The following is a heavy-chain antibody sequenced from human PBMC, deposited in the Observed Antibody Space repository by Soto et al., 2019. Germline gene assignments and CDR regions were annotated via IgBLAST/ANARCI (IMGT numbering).Heavy chain of an antibody. CDR1: GGSISSSSYY. CDR2: IYYSGST. D-gene: IGHD3-10*01. V-gene: IGHV4-39*01. J-gene: IGHJ4*02. CDR3: ASSGGTTRGVFDY. Sequence: QLQLQESGPGLVKPSETLSLTCTVSGGSISSSSYYWGWIRQPPGKGLEWIGSIYYSGSTYYNPSLKSRVPIPVDTSKNQFSLKLSSVAAADTAVYYFASSGGTTRGVFDYWGQGTLVTVSS.